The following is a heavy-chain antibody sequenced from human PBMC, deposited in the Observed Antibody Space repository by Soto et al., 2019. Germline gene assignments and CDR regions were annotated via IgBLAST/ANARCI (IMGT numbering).Heavy chain of an antibody. J-gene: IGHJ5*02. D-gene: IGHD3-16*01. CDR1: GYSFTNND. Sequence: GASVKVSCKASGYSFTNNDVSWVRQATGQGLEWMGWMNPGSGDTGYAQKFQGRVTMTRDISIATAYMELSSMRSDDTAIYYCARMEPFGPLTWFDPWGQGTLVTVSS. CDR3: ARMEPFGPLTWFDP. V-gene: IGHV1-8*01. CDR2: MNPGSGDT.